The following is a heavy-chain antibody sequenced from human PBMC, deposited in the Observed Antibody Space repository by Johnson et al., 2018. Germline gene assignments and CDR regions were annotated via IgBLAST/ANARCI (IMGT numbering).Heavy chain of an antibody. V-gene: IGHV3-33*03. J-gene: IGHJ3*02. CDR3: ARAPAPVDAFDI. CDR1: GFTFSSYG. CDR2: LWYDGSNK. D-gene: IGHD1-14*01. Sequence: VQLVESGGGVVQPGRSLRLSCAASGFTFSSYGMHWVRQAPGKGLEWVEVLWYDGSNKYYADSVKGRFTISRDNAKNTLYLPMNSLRAEGTAVYYCARAPAPVDAFDIWGQGKMVTVSS.